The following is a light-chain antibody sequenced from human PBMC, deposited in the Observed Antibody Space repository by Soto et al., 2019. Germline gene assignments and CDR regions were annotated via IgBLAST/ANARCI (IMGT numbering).Light chain of an antibody. CDR2: GAS. CDR1: QSVNSN. J-gene: IGKJ1*01. V-gene: IGKV3-15*01. Sequence: TPCRATLSESNGERATLSCRASQSVNSNLAWYQQKPGQAPRLLIYGASSRATGIPARFSGSGSGTEFTLTITSLRSEDFAVYYCQQYNIWPRTFGQGTKV. CDR3: QQYNIWPRT.